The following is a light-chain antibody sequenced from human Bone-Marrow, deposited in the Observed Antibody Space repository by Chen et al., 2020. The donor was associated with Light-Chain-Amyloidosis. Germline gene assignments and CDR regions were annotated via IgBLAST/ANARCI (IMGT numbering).Light chain of an antibody. CDR1: NIGSKR. CDR3: QVWDSSSDHYV. J-gene: IGLJ1*01. CDR2: DDS. V-gene: IGLV3-21*03. Sequence: SYVLTQPPSVSVAPGKTATITCGGKNIGSKRVHWYQQKPGQAPVVVVYDDSDRPSGIPERFSGSNSGNTATLTISRDEAGDEADYYCQVWDSSSDHYVFGTGTKVTVL.